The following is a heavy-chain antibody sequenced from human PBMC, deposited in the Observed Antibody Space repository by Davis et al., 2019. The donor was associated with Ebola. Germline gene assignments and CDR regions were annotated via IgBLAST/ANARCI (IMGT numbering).Heavy chain of an antibody. Sequence: ASVKVSCKASGYTFTSYGISWVRQAPGPGLEWMGWISAYNGNTNYAQKLQGRVTMTTDTSTSTAYMELRSLRSDDTAVYYCARVGVVVTAARLSLGDYWGQGTLVTVSS. D-gene: IGHD2-2*01. CDR2: ISAYNGNT. CDR1: GYTFTSYG. CDR3: ARVGVVVTAARLSLGDY. J-gene: IGHJ4*02. V-gene: IGHV1-18*01.